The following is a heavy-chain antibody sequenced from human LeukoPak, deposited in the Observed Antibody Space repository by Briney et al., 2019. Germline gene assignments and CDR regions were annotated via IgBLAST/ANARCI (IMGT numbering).Heavy chain of an antibody. V-gene: IGHV3-15*01. CDR1: GFNNVW. CDR3: TSEDQGGFDY. J-gene: IGHJ4*02. CDR2: IKSKTEDGTT. Sequence: PGGSLRLSCAASGFNNVWMSWVRQAPGKGLEWVGRIKSKTEDGTTDYAAPVKGRFTISRDDSKSTLYLQMNGLKTEDTAVYYCTSEDQGGFDYWGQGTLVTASS. D-gene: IGHD1-26*01.